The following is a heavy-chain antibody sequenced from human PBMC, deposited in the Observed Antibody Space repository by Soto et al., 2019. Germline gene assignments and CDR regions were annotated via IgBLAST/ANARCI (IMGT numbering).Heavy chain of an antibody. Sequence: SETLSLTCTVSGFSISSYYWSGIRQPPGKGLEWIGYIYYSGSTNYNPSLKSRVTISVDTSKNQFSLKLSSVTAADTAVYYCARRANYYYYYYMDVWGKGTTVTVSS. V-gene: IGHV4-59*01. J-gene: IGHJ6*03. CDR3: ARRANYYYYYYMDV. CDR2: IYYSGST. CDR1: GFSISSYY.